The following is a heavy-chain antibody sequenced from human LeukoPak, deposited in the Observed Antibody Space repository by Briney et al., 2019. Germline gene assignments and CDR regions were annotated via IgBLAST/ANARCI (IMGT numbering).Heavy chain of an antibody. V-gene: IGHV3-30*18. CDR1: GFTFSSYG. CDR3: AKDIVFREWFGELFRHDYYYGMDV. CDR2: ISYDGSNK. J-gene: IGHJ6*02. D-gene: IGHD3-10*01. Sequence: GGSLRLSCAASGFTFSSYGMHWVRQAPGKGLEWVAVISYDGSNKYYADSVKGRFTISRDNSKNTLYLQMNSLRAEDTAVYYCAKDIVFREWFGELFRHDYYYGMDVWGQGTTVTVSS.